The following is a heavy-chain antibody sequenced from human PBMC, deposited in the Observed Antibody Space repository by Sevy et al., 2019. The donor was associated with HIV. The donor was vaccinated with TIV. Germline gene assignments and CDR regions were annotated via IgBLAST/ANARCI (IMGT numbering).Heavy chain of an antibody. D-gene: IGHD6-13*01. CDR3: ARDRVAAAGWRYYYYGMDV. J-gene: IGHJ6*02. Sequence: SETLSLTCTVSGGSISSYYWSWIRQPPGKGLEWIGYIYYSGSTNYNPSLKSRVTISVDTSKNQFSLKLSSVTAADTAVYYCARDRVAAAGWRYYYYGMDVWGQGTTVTVSS. CDR1: GGSISSYY. V-gene: IGHV4-59*01. CDR2: IYYSGST.